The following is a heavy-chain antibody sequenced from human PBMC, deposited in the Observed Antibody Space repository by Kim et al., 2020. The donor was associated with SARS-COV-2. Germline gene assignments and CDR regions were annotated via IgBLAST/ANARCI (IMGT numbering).Heavy chain of an antibody. Sequence: KQNGSEKNYVDSVKGRFNISRDNAKNSLYLQMNSVGAEDTAVYYCTRDLEVWGKGTTVTVSS. CDR2: KQNGSEK. V-gene: IGHV3-7*01. CDR3: TRDLEV. J-gene: IGHJ6*04.